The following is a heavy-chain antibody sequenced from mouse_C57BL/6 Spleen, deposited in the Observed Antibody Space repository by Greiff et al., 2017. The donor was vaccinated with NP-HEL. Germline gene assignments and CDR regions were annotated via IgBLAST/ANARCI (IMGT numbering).Heavy chain of an antibody. CDR3: TRDDRGGFDY. V-gene: IGHV6-6*01. Sequence: EVQVVESGGGLVQPGGSMKLSCAASGFTFSDAWMDWVRQSPEKGLEWVAEIRNKANNHATYYAESVKGRFTISRDDSKSSVYLQMNSLRAEDTGIYYCTRDDRGGFDYWGQGTTLTVSS. CDR1: GFTFSDAW. D-gene: IGHD2-12*01. J-gene: IGHJ2*01. CDR2: IRNKANNHAT.